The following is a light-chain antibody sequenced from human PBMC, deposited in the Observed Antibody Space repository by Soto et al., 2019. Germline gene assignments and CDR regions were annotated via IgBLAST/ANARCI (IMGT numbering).Light chain of an antibody. Sequence: DIQMTQSPSTLSASVGDRVTITCRASQSISSWLAWYQQKPGKAPKLLIYDASSLESGVPSRFSGSGSGTEFTLTISSLQPDDLATYYCKQYHSSPYTFGQGTKLEIK. CDR1: QSISSW. CDR2: DAS. V-gene: IGKV1-5*01. J-gene: IGKJ2*01. CDR3: KQYHSSPYT.